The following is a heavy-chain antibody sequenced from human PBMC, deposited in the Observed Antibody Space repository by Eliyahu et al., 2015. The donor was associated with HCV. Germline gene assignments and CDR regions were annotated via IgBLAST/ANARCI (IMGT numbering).Heavy chain of an antibody. CDR1: GFTFTQYW. CDR3: ARIGYSSSSFDY. V-gene: IGHV3-7*03. Sequence: EVQLVESGGDLVQPGGSLXLSCXASGFTFTQYWMSWGXQAPGKGREWVANIKQDGSEIDSVDSMKGRFTIFRDNAKNSVYLQMNSVRVEDTAVYYCARIGYSSSSFDYWGQGTLVTVSS. D-gene: IGHD6-6*01. J-gene: IGHJ4*02. CDR2: IKQDGSEI.